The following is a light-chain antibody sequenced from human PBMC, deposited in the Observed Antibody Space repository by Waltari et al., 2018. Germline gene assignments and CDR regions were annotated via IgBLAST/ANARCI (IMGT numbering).Light chain of an antibody. CDR2: RVS. Sequence: DVVMTQSPLSLPVTLGQPASISCKSSQSLVHSDGNTHLNWFQQRPGQSPRSLIYRVSNRDSGVPDRFSGSGSCTDFTLKSSRVEADDVGVYYCMQGTHWPYTFGQGTKLDIK. CDR3: MQGTHWPYT. V-gene: IGKV2-30*02. J-gene: IGKJ2*01. CDR1: QSLVHSDGNTH.